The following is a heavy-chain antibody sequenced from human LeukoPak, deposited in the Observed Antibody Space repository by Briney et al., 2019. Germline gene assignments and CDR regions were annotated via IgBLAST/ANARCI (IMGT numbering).Heavy chain of an antibody. V-gene: IGHV4-34*01. CDR1: GGSFSGYY. CDR3: ARVGRMVRGGRSDY. CDR2: INHSGST. J-gene: IGHJ4*02. Sequence: SETLSLTCAVYGGSFSGYYWSWIRQPPGKGLEWIGEINHSGSTNYNPSLKSRVTISVDTSKNQFSLKLSSVTAADTAVYYCARVGRMVRGGRSDYWGQGTLVTVSS. D-gene: IGHD3-10*01.